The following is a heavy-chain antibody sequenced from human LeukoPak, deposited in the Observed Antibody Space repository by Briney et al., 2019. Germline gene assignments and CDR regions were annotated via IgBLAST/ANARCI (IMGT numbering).Heavy chain of an antibody. Sequence: SETLSLTCAVYGGSFSGYYWSWIRQPPGKGLEWIGEINHSGSTNYNPSLKSRVTISVDTSKNQFSLKLSSVTAADTAVYYCARGLKKQYYYDSSGYYPSRGQGTLVTVSS. J-gene: IGHJ4*02. CDR1: GGSFSGYY. V-gene: IGHV4-34*01. D-gene: IGHD3-22*01. CDR2: INHSGST. CDR3: ARGLKKQYYYDSSGYYPS.